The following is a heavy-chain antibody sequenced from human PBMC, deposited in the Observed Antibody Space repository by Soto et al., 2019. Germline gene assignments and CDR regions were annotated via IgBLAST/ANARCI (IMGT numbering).Heavy chain of an antibody. CDR3: AREPSTDSCDYYPFAC. D-gene: IGHD3-22*01. Sequence: ASVKVSCKTSGYTFTAYGLAWLRQAPGQRPEWMGWFSPNNADTSYAQKFQGRVTMTTDTSTTTTYMELSSLRSEDTAVYYCAREPSTDSCDYYPFACWGKGTMVTVSS. CDR2: FSPNNADT. CDR1: GYTFTAYG. J-gene: IGHJ6*04. V-gene: IGHV1-18*01.